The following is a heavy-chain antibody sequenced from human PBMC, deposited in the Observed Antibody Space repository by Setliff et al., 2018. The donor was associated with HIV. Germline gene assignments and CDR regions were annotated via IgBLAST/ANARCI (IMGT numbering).Heavy chain of an antibody. CDR3: ARQPSWGSIDY. V-gene: IGHV4-59*08. CDR1: GGSFNTYY. D-gene: IGHD7-27*01. J-gene: IGHJ4*02. CDR2: IYYSGTT. Sequence: SETLSLTCGVSGGSFNTYYWVWVRQAPGKGLEWIGYIYYSGTTHYNPSLKSRVFISVDTSKNQFSLKLSSVTAADTAVYYCARQPSWGSIDYWGQGTLVTVSS.